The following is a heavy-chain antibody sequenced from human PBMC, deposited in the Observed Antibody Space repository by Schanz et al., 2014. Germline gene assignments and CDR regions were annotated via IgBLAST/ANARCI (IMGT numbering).Heavy chain of an antibody. CDR1: GGSISSFY. D-gene: IGHD3-3*01. Sequence: QVQLQESGPGLVKSSETLSLTCTVSGGSISSFYWGWIRQPAGKGLEWIGRIYTSGSTNYNPSLKSRVTMSLAPSKNHFSLKLSSVTAADTAVYYCARDRGYDFSFDPWGQGTLVTVSS. J-gene: IGHJ5*02. CDR3: ARDRGYDFSFDP. V-gene: IGHV4-4*07. CDR2: IYTSGST.